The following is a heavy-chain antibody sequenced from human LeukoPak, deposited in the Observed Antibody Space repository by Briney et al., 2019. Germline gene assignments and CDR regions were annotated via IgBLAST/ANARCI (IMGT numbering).Heavy chain of an antibody. J-gene: IGHJ2*01. D-gene: IGHD2-15*01. Sequence: SETLSLTCTVSGGSISSGSYYWSWIRQPAGKGLEWIGRIYTSGSTNYNPSLKSRVTISVDTSKNQFSLKLSSVTAADTAVYYCARGGDISGPLYWYFDLWGRGTLVTVSS. CDR1: GGSISSGSYY. CDR3: ARGGDISGPLYWYFDL. V-gene: IGHV4-61*02. CDR2: IYTSGST.